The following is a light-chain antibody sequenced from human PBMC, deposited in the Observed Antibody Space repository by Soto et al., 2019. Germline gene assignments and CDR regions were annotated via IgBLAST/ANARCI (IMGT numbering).Light chain of an antibody. J-gene: IGKJ2*01. V-gene: IGKV1-17*01. CDR3: QQYDNLPRRYT. CDR1: QGIRND. CDR2: AAS. Sequence: DIQMTQSPSSLSASVGDRVTITCRASQGIRNDLGWYQQKPGKAPKRLIYAASSLQSGVPSRFNGSGSGTDFTFTISSLQPEDIATYYCQQYDNLPRRYTFGQGTKVDIK.